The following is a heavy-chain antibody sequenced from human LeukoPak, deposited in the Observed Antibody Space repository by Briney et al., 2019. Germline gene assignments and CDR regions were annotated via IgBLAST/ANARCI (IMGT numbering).Heavy chain of an antibody. D-gene: IGHD3-10*01. CDR2: INPNSGGT. J-gene: IGHJ4*02. V-gene: IGHV1-2*02. Sequence: ASVKVSCKASGGTFSSYAFSWVRQAPGQGLEWMGWINPNSGGTNYAQRFQGRVTMTRDRSITTASMELSSLRFDDTAVYYCATGGYYGSGSYTEWGQGTLVTVSS. CDR3: ATGGYYGSGSYTE. CDR1: GGTFSSYA.